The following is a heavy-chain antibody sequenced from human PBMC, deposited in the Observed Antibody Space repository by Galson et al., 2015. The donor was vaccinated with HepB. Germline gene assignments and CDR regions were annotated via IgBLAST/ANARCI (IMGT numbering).Heavy chain of an antibody. CDR2: IYPDDSDT. D-gene: IGHD3-10*01. Sequence: QSGAEVKKPGESLKISCRGSGYSFNTHWIAWVRLMPGKGLEWMGIIYPDDSDTKYSPSFQGQVTISADKSIGTAYLQWRTLQASDTAMYYCARWGGGDADGLDVWGQGTTVTVS. J-gene: IGHJ6*02. CDR1: GYSFNTHW. CDR3: ARWGGGDADGLDV. V-gene: IGHV5-51*03.